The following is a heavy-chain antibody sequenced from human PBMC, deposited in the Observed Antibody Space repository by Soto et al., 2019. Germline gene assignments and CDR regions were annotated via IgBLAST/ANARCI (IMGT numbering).Heavy chain of an antibody. CDR2: ISAYNGNT. J-gene: IGHJ4*02. D-gene: IGHD3-10*01. CDR3: ARVRSHGSGTYYFDY. CDR1: GYTFTSYG. Sequence: DSVKVSCKASGYTFTSYGISWVRQAPGQGLEWMGWISAYNGNTNYAQKLQGRVTMTTDTSTSTAYMELRSLRSDDTAVYYCARVRSHGSGTYYFDYWGQGTLVTVSS. V-gene: IGHV1-18*04.